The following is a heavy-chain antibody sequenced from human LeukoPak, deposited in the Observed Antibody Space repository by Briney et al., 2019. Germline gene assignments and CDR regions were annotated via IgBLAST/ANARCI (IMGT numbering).Heavy chain of an antibody. J-gene: IGHJ4*02. D-gene: IGHD3-3*01. Sequence: SETLSFTCTVSGGSISSGGYYWSWIRQHPGKGLEWIGYIYYSGSTYYNPSLKSRVTISVDTSKNQFSLKLSSVTAADTAVYYCARVPTIFGVVFKGFDYWGQGTLVTVSS. CDR2: IYYSGST. CDR3: ARVPTIFGVVFKGFDY. V-gene: IGHV4-31*03. CDR1: GGSISSGGYY.